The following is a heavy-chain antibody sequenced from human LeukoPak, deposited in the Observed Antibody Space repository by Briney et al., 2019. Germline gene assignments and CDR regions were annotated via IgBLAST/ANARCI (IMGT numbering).Heavy chain of an antibody. CDR1: GFTFSSYA. D-gene: IGHD6-19*01. J-gene: IGHJ4*02. Sequence: PGGSLRLSCAASGFTFSSYAMSWVRRAPGKGLEWVSAISGSGGSTYYADSVKGRFTISRDNSKNTLYLQMNSLRAEDTAVYYCARESSSGSYEVAGGFDYWGQGTLVTVSS. CDR3: ARESSSGSYEVAGGFDY. V-gene: IGHV3-23*01. CDR2: ISGSGGST.